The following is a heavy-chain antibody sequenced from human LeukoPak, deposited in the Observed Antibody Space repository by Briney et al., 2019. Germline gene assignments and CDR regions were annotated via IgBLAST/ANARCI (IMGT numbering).Heavy chain of an antibody. CDR1: GFTFSSFG. V-gene: IGHV3-53*01. CDR3: ARGRGYGAYDWNDY. Sequence: GRSLRLSCAASGFTFSSFGIHWVRQAPGKGLEWVSVIHSGGATYYADSVKGRFTISRDSSKNTLYLQMNNLRAEDTAVYYCARGRGYGAYDWNDYWGQGTLVTVSS. D-gene: IGHD5-12*01. CDR2: IHSGGAT. J-gene: IGHJ4*02.